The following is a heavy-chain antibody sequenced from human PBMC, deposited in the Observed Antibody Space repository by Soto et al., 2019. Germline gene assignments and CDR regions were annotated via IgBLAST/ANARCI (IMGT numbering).Heavy chain of an antibody. CDR2: ISSSSSYI. V-gene: IGHV3-21*01. CDR1: GFTFSSYS. J-gene: IGHJ6*03. CDR3: ARGLKELEDDILTGYSEAYYYYMDV. D-gene: IGHD3-9*01. Sequence: GESLKISCAASGFTFSSYSMNWVRQAPGKGLEWVSSISSSSSYIYYADSVKGRFTISRDNAKNSLYLQMNSLRAEDTAVYYCARGLKELEDDILTGYSEAYYYYMDVWGKGTTVTVSS.